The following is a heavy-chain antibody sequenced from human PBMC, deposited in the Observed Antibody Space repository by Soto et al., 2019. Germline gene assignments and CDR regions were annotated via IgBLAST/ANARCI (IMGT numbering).Heavy chain of an antibody. CDR2: IYYSGST. Sequence: SETLSLTCTVSGGSISSYYWSWIRQPPGKGLEWIGYIYYSGSTNYNPSLKSRVTISVDTSKNQFSLKLSSVTAADTAVYYCGRDRYDSTVYYPPSYSYYYGMDVWGQGTTVTVSS. V-gene: IGHV4-59*01. CDR3: GRDRYDSTVYYPPSYSYYYGMDV. J-gene: IGHJ6*02. CDR1: GGSISSYY. D-gene: IGHD3-22*01.